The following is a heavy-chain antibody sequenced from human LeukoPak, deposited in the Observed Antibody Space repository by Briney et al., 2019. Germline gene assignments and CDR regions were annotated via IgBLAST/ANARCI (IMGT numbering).Heavy chain of an antibody. CDR1: GYTFTSYD. Sequence: VASVKVSCKASGYTFTSYDINWVRQATGQGLEWMGWMNPNSGNTGYAQRFQGRVTMTRNTSISTAYMELSSLRSEDTAVYYCARERRYSSSVGLRYWGQGTLVTVSS. CDR2: MNPNSGNT. V-gene: IGHV1-8*01. CDR3: ARERRYSSSVGLRY. D-gene: IGHD6-13*01. J-gene: IGHJ4*02.